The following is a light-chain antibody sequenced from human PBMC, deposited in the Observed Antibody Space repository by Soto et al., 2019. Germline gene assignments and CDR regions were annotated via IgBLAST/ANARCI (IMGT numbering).Light chain of an antibody. V-gene: IGLV2-14*03. Sequence: QSALTQPASVSGSLGQSITISCTGTTSDVGAYNYVSWYQQHPGKAPQLVIYDVTNRPSGVSNRFSGSKSGNTASLTISGLQAEDEADYYSSSYTSSSTLVFGGGTKLTVL. J-gene: IGLJ3*02. CDR2: DVT. CDR1: TSDVGAYNY. CDR3: SSYTSSSTLV.